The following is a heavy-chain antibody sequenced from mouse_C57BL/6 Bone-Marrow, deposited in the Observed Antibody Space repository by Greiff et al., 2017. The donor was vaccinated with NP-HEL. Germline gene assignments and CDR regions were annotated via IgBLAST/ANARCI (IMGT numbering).Heavy chain of an antibody. CDR3: ARRGYYGYFDV. CDR2: INSDGGST. D-gene: IGHD2-2*01. CDR1: EYAFPSHD. Sequence: EVKAEESGGGLVQPGESLKLSCESNEYAFPSHDMSWVRKTPETRLELVAAINSDGGSTYYPDTMERRFIISRDNTKKTLYLQMSSLRSEDTALYYCARRGYYGYFDVWGTGTTVTVSS. V-gene: IGHV5-2*03. J-gene: IGHJ1*03.